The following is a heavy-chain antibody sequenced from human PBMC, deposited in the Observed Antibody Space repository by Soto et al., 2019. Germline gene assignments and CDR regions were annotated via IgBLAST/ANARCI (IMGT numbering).Heavy chain of an antibody. CDR2: IDNAGSSA. V-gene: IGHV3-74*01. Sequence: EVQLVESGGGLVQPGGSLRLSCAASGFTFSIYWMHWVRQAPGKGPVWVSRIDNAGSSARYADSVKGRFTISRDNAKNTVYLQMNSRRAEDTAVYYCTRVGGSVSGMDVWGKGTTVTVSS. CDR3: TRVGGSVSGMDV. CDR1: GFTFSIYW. D-gene: IGHD1-26*01. J-gene: IGHJ6*04.